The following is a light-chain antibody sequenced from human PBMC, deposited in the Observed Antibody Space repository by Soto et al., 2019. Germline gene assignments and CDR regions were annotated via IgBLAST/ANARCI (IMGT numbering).Light chain of an antibody. CDR3: QKYNSAPRT. CDR2: AAS. J-gene: IGKJ1*01. V-gene: IGKV1-27*01. CDR1: QGISNY. Sequence: DIQMTQSPSSLSASVGDRVTITCRASQGISNYLAWYKQKPGKVPKLLIYAASNLQSGVPSRFSGSGSGTDFTLTISSLQPEDVATYYCQKYNSAPRTFGQVNKVEIK.